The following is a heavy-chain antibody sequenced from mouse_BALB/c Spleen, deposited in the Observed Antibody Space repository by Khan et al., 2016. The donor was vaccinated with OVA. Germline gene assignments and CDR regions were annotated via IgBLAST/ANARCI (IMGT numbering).Heavy chain of an antibody. Sequence: QVRLQQSGTELARPGASVKMSCKASGYTFTSYTIHWVKPRPGQGLDWIGYIHPNSGYTTYNQKFKGKATLTADKSSSTAYMQLSSLTSEDSAVDYCARDFHYYGSRGAMDYWGQGTSVTVSS. CDR3: ARDFHYYGSRGAMDY. CDR2: IHPNSGYT. CDR1: GYTFTSYT. J-gene: IGHJ4*01. D-gene: IGHD1-1*01. V-gene: IGHV1-4*01.